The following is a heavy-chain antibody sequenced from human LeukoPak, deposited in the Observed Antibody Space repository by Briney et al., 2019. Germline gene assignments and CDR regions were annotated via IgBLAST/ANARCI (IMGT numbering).Heavy chain of an antibody. V-gene: IGHV4-59*01. CDR1: GGSISSYY. Sequence: PSETLSLTCTVSGGSISSYYWSWIRQPPGKGLEWIGYIYYSGTTNYNPSLKSRVTISVDTSKNQFSLKLSSVTAADTAVYYCARDSQKNYGMDVWGQGTTVTVSS. J-gene: IGHJ6*02. CDR2: IYYSGTT. CDR3: ARDSQKNYGMDV.